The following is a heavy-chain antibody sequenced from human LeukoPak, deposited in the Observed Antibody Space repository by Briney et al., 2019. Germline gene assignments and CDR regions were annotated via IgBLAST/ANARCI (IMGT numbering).Heavy chain of an antibody. CDR1: GYTFTGYY. J-gene: IGHJ6*03. CDR3: ATAHLSSQYYYYYYMDV. D-gene: IGHD3-3*02. CDR2: FDPEDGET. V-gene: IGHV1-24*01. Sequence: ASVKVSCKASGYTFTGYYMHWVRQAPGKGLEWMGGFDPEDGETIYAQKFQGRVTMTEDTSTDTAYMELSSLRSEDTAVYYCATAHLSSQYYYYYYMDVWGKGTTVTVSS.